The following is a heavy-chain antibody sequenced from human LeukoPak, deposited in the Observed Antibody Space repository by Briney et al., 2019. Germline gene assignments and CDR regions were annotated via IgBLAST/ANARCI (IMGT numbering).Heavy chain of an antibody. CDR1: GFTFNRRG. Sequence: GGSLRLSCAASGFTFNRRGMHWVRQAPGKGLEWVAFIQYDGGETFYADFVKGRFTISRDNSKNTLSLQLNTLRPEDTALYYCAKDRGYYYYYMDVWGKGTTVTVSS. D-gene: IGHD3-10*01. J-gene: IGHJ6*03. V-gene: IGHV3-30*02. CDR3: AKDRGYYYYYMDV. CDR2: IQYDGGET.